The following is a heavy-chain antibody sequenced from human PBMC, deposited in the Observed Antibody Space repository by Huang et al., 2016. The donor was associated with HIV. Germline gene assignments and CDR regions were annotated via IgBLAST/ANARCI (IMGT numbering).Heavy chain of an antibody. CDR1: GFSISSYW. J-gene: IGHJ4*02. D-gene: IGHD3-22*01. Sequence: EVQLVESGGGLVQPGGSLRISCAASGFSISSYWMHWVRQAPGKGRVCVASINIDGSITSYADSVKGRFTISRDNAKNTLYLQMNSLRAEDTAVYYCARDPRIQSWLNFFDYWGQGTLVSVSS. V-gene: IGHV3-74*01. CDR3: ARDPRIQSWLNFFDY. CDR2: INIDGSIT.